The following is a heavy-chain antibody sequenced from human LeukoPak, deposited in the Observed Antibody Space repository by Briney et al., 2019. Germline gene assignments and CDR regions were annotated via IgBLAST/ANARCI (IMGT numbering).Heavy chain of an antibody. CDR3: ARGEITWVRGVIITKSPVDY. Sequence: PSETLSLTCTVSGGSISSGSYYWSWIRQPAGKGLEWIGRIYTSGSTNYNPSLKSRVTISVDTSKNQFSLKLSSVTAADTAVYYCARGEITWVRGVIITKSPVDYWGQGTLVTVSS. D-gene: IGHD3-10*01. CDR1: GGSISSGSYY. V-gene: IGHV4-61*02. J-gene: IGHJ4*02. CDR2: IYTSGST.